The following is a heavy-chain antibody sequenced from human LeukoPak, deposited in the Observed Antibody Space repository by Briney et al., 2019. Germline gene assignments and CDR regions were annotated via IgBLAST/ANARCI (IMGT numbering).Heavy chain of an antibody. D-gene: IGHD4-17*01. CDR3: ARDDYGDYVYDY. Sequence: PGGSLRLSCAASGFTFSSYSMNWVRQAPGKGLEWVSSISSGSSYIYYADSVKGRFTISRDNAKNSLYLQMNSLRAEDTAVYYCARDDYGDYVYDYWGQGTLVTVSS. J-gene: IGHJ4*02. CDR1: GFTFSSYS. CDR2: ISSGSSYI. V-gene: IGHV3-21*01.